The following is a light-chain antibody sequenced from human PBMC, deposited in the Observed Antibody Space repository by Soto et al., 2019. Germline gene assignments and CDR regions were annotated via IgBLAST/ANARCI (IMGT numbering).Light chain of an antibody. Sequence: EIVLTQSPGTLSLPPGERATLSCRASQSVSSSYLAWYQQKPGQAPRLLIYDASSRATGIPDRFSGSGSGTDFPLTISRLEPEDFAVYYCQQYGSSLYTFGQGTKLEIK. V-gene: IGKV3-20*01. J-gene: IGKJ2*01. CDR3: QQYGSSLYT. CDR2: DAS. CDR1: QSVSSSY.